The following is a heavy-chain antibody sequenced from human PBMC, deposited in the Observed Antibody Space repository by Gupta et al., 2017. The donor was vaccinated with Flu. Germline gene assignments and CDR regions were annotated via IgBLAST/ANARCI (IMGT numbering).Heavy chain of an antibody. Sequence: EVQLLESGGGLVQPGGSLRLSCAASGLTFSSYAMSWVRQAPGKGLEWVSAISGSGGSTYYADSVKGRFTISRDNSKNTLYLQMNSLRAEDTAVYYCAKDYKGIAAALRPEGLERWGQGTLVTVYS. CDR2: ISGSGGST. J-gene: IGHJ4*02. CDR1: GLTFSSYA. D-gene: IGHD6-13*01. V-gene: IGHV3-23*01. CDR3: AKDYKGIAAALRPEGLER.